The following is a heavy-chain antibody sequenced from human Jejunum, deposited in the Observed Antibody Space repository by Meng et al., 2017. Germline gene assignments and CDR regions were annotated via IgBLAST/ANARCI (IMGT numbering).Heavy chain of an antibody. Sequence: QVRSEAAGPGLVRPSGSRAPPRAVSGGSITPDWWNWVRQPPGKGLEWIGEIWHSGASNHNPSLRSRVTISVDKSKNQLSLELASLTAADTAVYYCARGATGTRPFDYWGQGTLVTVSS. CDR2: IWHSGAS. CDR1: GGSITPDW. V-gene: IGHV4-4*02. CDR3: ARGATGTRPFDY. D-gene: IGHD5-12*01. J-gene: IGHJ4*02.